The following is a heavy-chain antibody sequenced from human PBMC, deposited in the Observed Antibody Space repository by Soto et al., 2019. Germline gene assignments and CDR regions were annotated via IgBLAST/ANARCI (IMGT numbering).Heavy chain of an antibody. Sequence: GGSLRLSCAASGFTFSSYSMNWVRQAPGKGLEWVSYISSSSSTIYYADSVKGRFTISRDNAKNSLYLQMNSLRAEDTAVYYCARGGWAYDILTGYSWKFDPWGQGTLVTVSS. D-gene: IGHD3-9*01. CDR3: ARGGWAYDILTGYSWKFDP. CDR2: ISSSSSTI. CDR1: GFTFSSYS. V-gene: IGHV3-48*01. J-gene: IGHJ5*02.